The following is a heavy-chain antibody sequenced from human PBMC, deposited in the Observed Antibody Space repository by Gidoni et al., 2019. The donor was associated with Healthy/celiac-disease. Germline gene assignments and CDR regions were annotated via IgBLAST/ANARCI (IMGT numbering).Heavy chain of an antibody. CDR1: GYSFTSHW. CDR2: HYPGDSDT. D-gene: IGHD6-6*01. Sequence: EVELVQSGAEVKKPWESLQLSCQGSGYSFTSHWIGWVRQMPGNGLEWMGIHYPGDSDTRYSPSFQGQGTISADKSISTAYRQWGSLKASDTAMYYCARRWYSSSSDYWGQGTLVTVSS. CDR3: ARRWYSSSSDY. V-gene: IGHV5-51*03. J-gene: IGHJ4*02.